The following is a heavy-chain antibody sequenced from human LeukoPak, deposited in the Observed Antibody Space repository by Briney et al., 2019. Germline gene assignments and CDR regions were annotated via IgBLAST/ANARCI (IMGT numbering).Heavy chain of an antibody. V-gene: IGHV3-23*01. CDR1: GFTFSTHA. CDR2: ISSGSSTT. J-gene: IGHJ4*02. Sequence: GGSLRLSCAASGFTFSTHAMSWVRQAPGKGLEWVSTISSGSSTTYYADSVKGRFTISRDNSKNTLYLQMNSLRAEDTAVYYCARGGILDYWGQGTLVTVSS. CDR3: ARGGILDY.